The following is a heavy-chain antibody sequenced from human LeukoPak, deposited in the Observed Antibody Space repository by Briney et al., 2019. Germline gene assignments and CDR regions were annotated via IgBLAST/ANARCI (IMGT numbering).Heavy chain of an antibody. J-gene: IGHJ3*02. CDR2: ISYDGGNK. CDR1: GFTFTDYG. Sequence: GGSLRLSCAASGFTFTDYGIHWVRQAPGKGLEWVAVISYDGGNKNYADSVKGRFTISRDNSKNTLYLQMDSLRVEDTALYSCTTFNMWGLGTMVTVSS. CDR3: TTFNM. V-gene: IGHV3-30*03.